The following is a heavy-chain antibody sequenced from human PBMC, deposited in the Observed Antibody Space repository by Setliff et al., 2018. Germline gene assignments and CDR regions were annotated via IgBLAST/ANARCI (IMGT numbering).Heavy chain of an antibody. V-gene: IGHV4-39*01. CDR2: FYYSGMT. D-gene: IGHD5-12*01. CDR1: GGFIRSINSY. Sequence: SETLSLTCTVSGGFIRSINSYWGWIRQPPGKGLEWIGSFYYSGMTPYSPSLKNRVTISVDTSKNQLSLKMTSVTAADTAVYYCARRKGVATDAFDIWGQGTMVTVSS. J-gene: IGHJ3*02. CDR3: ARRKGVATDAFDI.